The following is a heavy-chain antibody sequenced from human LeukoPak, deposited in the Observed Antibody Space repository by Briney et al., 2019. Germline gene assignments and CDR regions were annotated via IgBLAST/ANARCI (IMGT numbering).Heavy chain of an antibody. Sequence: GGSLRLSCSASGFTFSRYAMHWVRQAPGKGLEYVSAISSNGVSTYYADSVKGRFTISRDNSKNTLYLQMSSLRAEDTAVYYCVKDGGYSGYETFGYWGQGTLVTVSS. CDR1: GFTFSRYA. CDR3: VKDGGYSGYETFGY. J-gene: IGHJ4*02. D-gene: IGHD5-12*01. CDR2: ISSNGVST. V-gene: IGHV3-64D*06.